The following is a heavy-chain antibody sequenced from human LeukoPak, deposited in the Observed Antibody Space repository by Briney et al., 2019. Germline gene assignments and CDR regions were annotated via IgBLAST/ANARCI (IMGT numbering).Heavy chain of an antibody. CDR2: ISSSSSYI. CDR1: GFTFSSYS. D-gene: IGHD2-15*01. CDR3: ARDCGGGSCYGPYDAFDI. Sequence: GGSLRLSCAASGFTFSSYSMNWVRQAPGKGLEWVSSISSSSSYIYYADSVKGRFTISRDNAKNSLYLQMNSLRAEDTAVYYCARDCGGGSCYGPYDAFDIWGQGTMVTVSS. J-gene: IGHJ3*02. V-gene: IGHV3-21*01.